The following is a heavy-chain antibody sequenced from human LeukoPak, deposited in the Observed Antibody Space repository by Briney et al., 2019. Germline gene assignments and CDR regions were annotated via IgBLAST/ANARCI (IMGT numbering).Heavy chain of an antibody. CDR1: GDAISGYY. J-gene: IGHJ4*02. V-gene: IGHV4-59*01. CDR2: VYYSGST. D-gene: IGHD2-21*01. Sequence: SETLSLTCSVSGDAISGYYWSWIRQSPGQGLEWIGYVYYSGSTNYNPSLKSRAAISIDTSKNQFSLNLTSVTAADTAVYYCAGGWLRYYYFDTWGQGTLVTVSS. CDR3: AGGWLRYYYFDT.